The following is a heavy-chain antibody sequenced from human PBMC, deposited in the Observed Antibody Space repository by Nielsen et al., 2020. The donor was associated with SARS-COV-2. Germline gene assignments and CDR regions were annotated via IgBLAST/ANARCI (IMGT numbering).Heavy chain of an antibody. Sequence: GESLKISCAASGFTFSSYSMNWVRQAPGKGLEWVSSISSSSSYIYYADSVKGRFTISRDNAKNSLYLQMNSLRAEDTAVYYCARVHSSGWWGNYWGQGTLVTVSS. CDR1: GFTFSSYS. CDR3: ARVHSSGWWGNY. V-gene: IGHV3-21*01. D-gene: IGHD6-19*01. J-gene: IGHJ4*02. CDR2: ISSSSSYI.